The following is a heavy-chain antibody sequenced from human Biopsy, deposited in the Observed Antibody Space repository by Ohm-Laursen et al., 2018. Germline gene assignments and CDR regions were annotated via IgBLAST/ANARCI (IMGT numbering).Heavy chain of an antibody. D-gene: IGHD5-12*01. CDR1: GYSVTNDYY. CDR3: ARVAGGYAYYYGMDV. V-gene: IGHV4-38-2*01. J-gene: IGHJ6*02. CDR2: IYYDGIT. Sequence: GTLSLTCAVSGYSVTNDYYWGWIRQPPGKGLEWIGNIYYDGITYYNPSLKSRVAMSVDTSKNQFSLRLTSVTAADTAVYYCARVAGGYAYYYGMDVWGQGTTVAVSS.